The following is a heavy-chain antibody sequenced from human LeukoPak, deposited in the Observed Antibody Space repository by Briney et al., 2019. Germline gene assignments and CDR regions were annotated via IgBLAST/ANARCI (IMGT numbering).Heavy chain of an antibody. V-gene: IGHV3-21*01. CDR3: ARDPGEDGDYG. CDR1: GFTFSNAW. D-gene: IGHD4-17*01. Sequence: GGSLRLSCAASGFTFSNAWMSWVRQAPGKGLEWVSSISSSSSYIYYADSVKGRFTISRDNAKNSLYLQMNSLRAEDTAVYYCARDPGEDGDYGWGQGTLVTVSS. CDR2: ISSSSSYI. J-gene: IGHJ4*02.